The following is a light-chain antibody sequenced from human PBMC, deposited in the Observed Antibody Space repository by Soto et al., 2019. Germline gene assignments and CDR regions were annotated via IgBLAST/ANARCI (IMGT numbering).Light chain of an antibody. CDR1: QSIVNW. CDR3: QQYNRYSRT. J-gene: IGKJ1*01. V-gene: IGKV1-5*01. CDR2: DAS. Sequence: DIQMTQSPSTLSASVGDRVTITCRASQSIVNWLAWYQQKPGKAPKLLIYDASYLGSGVPSRFSGSGSGTDFTLTISGLQPDDFATYYCQQYNRYSRTFGQGTKVEIK.